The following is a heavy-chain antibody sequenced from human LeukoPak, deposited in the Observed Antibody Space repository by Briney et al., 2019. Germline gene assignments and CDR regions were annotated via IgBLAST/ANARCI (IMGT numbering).Heavy chain of an antibody. CDR2: INPNSGGT. CDR1: GYTFTGYY. J-gene: IGHJ6*03. CDR3: ARGRNYGGRQVYYYYMDV. V-gene: IGHV1-2*02. D-gene: IGHD4-23*01. Sequence: ASVKVSCKASGYTFTGYYMHWVRQAPGQGLEWMGWINPNSGGTNYAQKFQGRVTMTRDTSISTAYMELSSLRSEDTAVYYCARGRNYGGRQVYYYYMDVWGKGTTVTVSS.